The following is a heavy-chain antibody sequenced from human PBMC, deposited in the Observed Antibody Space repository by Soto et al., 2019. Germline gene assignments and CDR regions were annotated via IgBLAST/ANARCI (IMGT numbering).Heavy chain of an antibody. CDR3: ARDRAGGHFDY. V-gene: IGHV3-30-3*01. Sequence: QVQLVESGGGVVQPGRSLRLSCAASGFTFSSYAMHWVRQAPGKGLEWVAVISYDGSNKYYADSVKGRFTISRDNSKNTLYLQMNCLRAEDTAVYYCARDRAGGHFDYWGQGTLVTVSS. CDR2: ISYDGSNK. D-gene: IGHD2-15*01. J-gene: IGHJ4*02. CDR1: GFTFSSYA.